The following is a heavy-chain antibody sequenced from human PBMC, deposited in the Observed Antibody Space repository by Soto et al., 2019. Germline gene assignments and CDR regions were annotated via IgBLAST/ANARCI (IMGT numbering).Heavy chain of an antibody. CDR2: TYYRSKWYN. CDR3: SRAWYSSGWQPIDY. CDR1: GDSVSSNSAA. J-gene: IGHJ4*02. Sequence: SHTLSLTCAISGDSVSSNSAAWNWIRQSPSRGLEWLGRTYYRSKWYNDYAVSVKSRITINPDTSKNQFSLQLNSVTPEDTAVYYCSRAWYSSGWQPIDYWGQGTLVTV. D-gene: IGHD6-19*01. V-gene: IGHV6-1*01.